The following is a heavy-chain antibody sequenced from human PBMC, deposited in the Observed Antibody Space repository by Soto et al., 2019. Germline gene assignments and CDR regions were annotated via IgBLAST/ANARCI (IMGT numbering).Heavy chain of an antibody. V-gene: IGHV2-5*02. CDR2: IYWDDDK. CDR1: GFSLTTSGVG. J-gene: IGHJ4*02. CDR3: AQRVRRTVFGLVTTTAIYFDF. D-gene: IGHD3-3*01. Sequence: QITLNESGPTVVRPTETLTLTCRFSGFSLTTSGVGVGWIRQSPGKAPEWLALIYWDDDKRYSASLKSRLTITKDTYKNQVVLTVSDLDPTDTATYYCAQRVRRTVFGLVTTTAIYFDFWGQGTPVAVSS.